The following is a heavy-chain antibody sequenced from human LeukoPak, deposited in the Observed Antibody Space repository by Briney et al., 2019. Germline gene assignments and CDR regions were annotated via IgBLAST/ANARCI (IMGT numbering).Heavy chain of an antibody. V-gene: IGHV5-51*01. J-gene: IGHJ4*02. Sequence: GESLKISCTATGYPFTNYWIAWVRQMPGRGLEWLGMMYPGDSDVRYSSSFAGQITISVDRATNTTHLQWSSLKASDTGIYFCARRRYSSGPADYWGQGTQVSASS. CDR1: GYPFTNYW. CDR2: MYPGDSDV. D-gene: IGHD6-19*01. CDR3: ARRRYSSGPADY.